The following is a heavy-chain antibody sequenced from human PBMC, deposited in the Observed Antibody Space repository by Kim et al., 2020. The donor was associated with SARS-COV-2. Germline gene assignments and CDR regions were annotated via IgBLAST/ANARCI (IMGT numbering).Heavy chain of an antibody. V-gene: IGHV1-24*01. D-gene: IGHD1-26*01. J-gene: IGHJ3*02. CDR2: FDPEDGET. Sequence: ASVKVSCKVSGYTLTELSMHWVRQAPGKGLEWMGGFDPEDGETIYAQKFQGRVTMTEDTSTDTAYMELSSLRSEDTAVYYCATQGGSYIGRAFDIWGQGTMVTVSS. CDR1: GYTLTELS. CDR3: ATQGGSYIGRAFDI.